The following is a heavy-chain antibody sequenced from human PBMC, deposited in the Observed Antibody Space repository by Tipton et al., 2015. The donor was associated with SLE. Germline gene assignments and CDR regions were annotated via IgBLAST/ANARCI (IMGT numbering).Heavy chain of an antibody. CDR3: ARHFPRHYDSRTYSEAFDI. J-gene: IGHJ3*02. D-gene: IGHD3-22*01. CDR1: GVSIGRRYYY. Sequence: TLSLTCIVSGVSIGRRYYYWAWVRQPPGKGLEWIGSIYHSGSTHYNPSPKSRVTISVDTSKNQFSLKLSSVTAADTAVYYCARHFPRHYDSRTYSEAFDIWGQGTMVTVSS. V-gene: IGHV4-39*01. CDR2: IYHSGST.